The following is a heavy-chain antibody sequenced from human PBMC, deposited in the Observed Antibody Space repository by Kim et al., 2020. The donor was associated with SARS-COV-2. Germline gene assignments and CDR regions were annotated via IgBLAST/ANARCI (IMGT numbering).Heavy chain of an antibody. CDR3: ARDLVGAWGH. J-gene: IGHJ4*02. V-gene: IGHV1-46*01. Sequence: SNSHAQKFHGRVTMNADTCTSTVYMELSSLRSEDTAVYYCARDLVGAWGHWGQGTLVTVSS. D-gene: IGHD1-26*01. CDR2: SN.